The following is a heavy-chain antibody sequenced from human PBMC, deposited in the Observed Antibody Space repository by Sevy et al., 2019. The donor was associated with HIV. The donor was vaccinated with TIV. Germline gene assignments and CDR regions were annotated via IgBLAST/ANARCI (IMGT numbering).Heavy chain of an antibody. CDR3: ARCRVVAADYYFDY. CDR1: GFTFSDYY. J-gene: IGHJ4*02. D-gene: IGHD1-26*01. V-gene: IGHV3-11*06. Sequence: GGSLRLSCAASGFTFSDYYMTWIRQAPGKGLEWMSYISSRRSYTNYADSVKGRFTISRDNAKNSLYLQMNSLRAEDAAVYYCARCRVVAADYYFDYWGRGTLVTVSS. CDR2: ISSRRSYT.